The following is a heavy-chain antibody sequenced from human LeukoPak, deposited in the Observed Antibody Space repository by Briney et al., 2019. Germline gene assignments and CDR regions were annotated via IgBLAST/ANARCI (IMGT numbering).Heavy chain of an antibody. V-gene: IGHV3-11*06. CDR1: GFTFSDYY. CDR2: ISTDSSYT. D-gene: IGHD6-19*01. Sequence: GGSLRLSCAASGFTFSDYYMTWVRQPPGKGLEWVSYISTDSSYTSYADSVKGRFTISRDNAKHSLFLQMNSLRDEDTAVYYCATSSIALAGTVDYWGQGTLVTVSS. J-gene: IGHJ4*02. CDR3: ATSSIALAGTVDY.